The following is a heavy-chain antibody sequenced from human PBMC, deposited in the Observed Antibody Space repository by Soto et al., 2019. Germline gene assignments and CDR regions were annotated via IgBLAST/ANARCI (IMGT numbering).Heavy chain of an antibody. J-gene: IGHJ4*02. V-gene: IGHV3-33*01. CDR3: ARGGAMGVDY. Sequence: GGSLRLSCEASGFNFSSYGIHWVRQAPGKGLEWVAIIWNDGSNEYYADSVKGRFTVSRDNAKNTVYLHVNTLRDEDTAVYYCARGGAMGVDYWGQGTLVTVSS. D-gene: IGHD1-26*01. CDR1: GFNFSSYG. CDR2: IWNDGSNE.